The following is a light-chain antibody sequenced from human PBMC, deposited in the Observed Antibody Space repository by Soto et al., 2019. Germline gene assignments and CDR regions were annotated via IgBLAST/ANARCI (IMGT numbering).Light chain of an antibody. CDR2: DAS. J-gene: IGKJ5*01. Sequence: VVLTQSPATLSLSPGERATLSCRTSLSVSVYLDWYQQKPGQAPRLLISDASNRATGIPARFSGSGSGTDFTLTISSLEPEDFALYYCQQYGASPITFGQGTRLEIK. V-gene: IGKV3-11*01. CDR1: LSVSVY. CDR3: QQYGASPIT.